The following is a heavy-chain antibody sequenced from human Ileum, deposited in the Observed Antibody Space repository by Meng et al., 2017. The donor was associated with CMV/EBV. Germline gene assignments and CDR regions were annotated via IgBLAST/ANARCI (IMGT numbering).Heavy chain of an antibody. D-gene: IGHD5-12*01. CDR3: AKYSGPSRWFDP. J-gene: IGHJ5*02. CDR2: LYYNGIT. Sequence: SGAPLMTPSTPLSLTFPVSGVSITNVDYQWSSYRQPPGKGLEWIGYLYYNGITYYNPSLKRRIAILVDTSKRQFSLIVSSVTAADTAVYYCAKYSGPSRWFDPWGQGTLVTVSS. V-gene: IGHV4-30-4*01. CDR1: GVSITNVDYQ.